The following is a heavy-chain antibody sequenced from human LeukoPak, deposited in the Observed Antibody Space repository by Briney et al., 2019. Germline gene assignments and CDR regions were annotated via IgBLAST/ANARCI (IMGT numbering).Heavy chain of an antibody. CDR1: GVSISSFY. V-gene: IGHV4-59*01. CDR2: IYYSGST. Sequence: PSETLSLTCSVSGVSISSFYWICLGPPPGKGRVGWVYIYYSGSTNYNPSLKSRVTISVDTSTTQFSLKLTSVTAADTAEYYCARAPPSADGYYCGLDVWGQGTPVTVSS. D-gene: IGHD6-13*01. CDR3: ARAPPSADGYYCGLDV. J-gene: IGHJ6*02.